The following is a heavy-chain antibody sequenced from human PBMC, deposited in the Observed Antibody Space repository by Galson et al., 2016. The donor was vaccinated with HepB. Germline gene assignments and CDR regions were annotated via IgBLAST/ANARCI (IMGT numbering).Heavy chain of an antibody. D-gene: IGHD3-3*01. CDR3: ARDTDDFWSGFFDS. J-gene: IGHJ4*02. CDR1: GGSISSYY. CDR2: IYSSGNT. Sequence: SETLSPTCTVSGGSISSYYWSWIRQPAGKGLEWIGRIYSSGNTIYNPSLESRVTMSVDTSKNQCSLKLSSVTAADTAVYYCARDTDDFWSGFFDSWGQGTLITVSS. V-gene: IGHV4-4*07.